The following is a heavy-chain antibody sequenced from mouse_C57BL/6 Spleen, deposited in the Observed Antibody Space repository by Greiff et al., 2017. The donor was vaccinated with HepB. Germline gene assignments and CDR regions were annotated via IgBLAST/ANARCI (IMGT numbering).Heavy chain of an antibody. Sequence: QVHVKQSGAELVKPGASVKISCKASGYAFSSYWMNWVKQRPGKGLEWIGQIYPGDGDTNYNGKFKGKATLTADKSSSTAYMQLSSLTSEDSAVYFCARKDYGSSYVLYFDVWGTGTTVTVSS. J-gene: IGHJ1*03. CDR3: ARKDYGSSYVLYFDV. CDR1: GYAFSSYW. CDR2: IYPGDGDT. V-gene: IGHV1-80*01. D-gene: IGHD1-1*01.